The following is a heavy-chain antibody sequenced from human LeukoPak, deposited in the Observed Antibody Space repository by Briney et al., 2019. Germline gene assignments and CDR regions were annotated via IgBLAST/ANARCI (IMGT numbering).Heavy chain of an antibody. Sequence: SETLSLTCAAYGGSFSGYYWSWIRQPPGKGLEWIGEINHSGSTNYNPSLKSRVAISVDTSKNQFSLKLSSVTAADTAVYYCARGKTYYYGSGSYGPPFDYWGQGTLVTVSS. V-gene: IGHV4-34*01. CDR3: ARGKTYYYGSGSYGPPFDY. D-gene: IGHD3-10*01. CDR2: INHSGST. CDR1: GGSFSGYY. J-gene: IGHJ4*02.